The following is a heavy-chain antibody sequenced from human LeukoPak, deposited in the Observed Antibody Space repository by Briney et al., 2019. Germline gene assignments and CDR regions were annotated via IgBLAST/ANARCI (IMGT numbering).Heavy chain of an antibody. CDR1: GGSINNYY. J-gene: IGHJ4*02. CDR3: ARGSDIQLWLNY. Sequence: SETLSLTCSVSGGSINNYYWVWIRQPPGKGLEWIGYISYSGSTNYNPSLKSRVTMSVGTSNNQFSLKLSSVTAADTAVYYCARGSDIQLWLNYWGQGTLVTVSS. D-gene: IGHD5-18*01. V-gene: IGHV4-59*08. CDR2: ISYSGST.